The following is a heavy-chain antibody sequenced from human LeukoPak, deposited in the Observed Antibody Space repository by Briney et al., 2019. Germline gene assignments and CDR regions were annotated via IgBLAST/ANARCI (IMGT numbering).Heavy chain of an antibody. CDR1: GGTFISYA. J-gene: IGHJ4*02. V-gene: IGHV1-69*10. D-gene: IGHD5-24*01. CDR3: ARGREMVI. Sequence: GASVSVSFKASGGTFISYAISWGRQAPGEGGEWMGGIIPILGIANYTQKFQGRVTITADKSTSTAYMELSSLRSEDTAVYYCARGREMVIWGQGTLVTVSS. CDR2: IIPILGIA.